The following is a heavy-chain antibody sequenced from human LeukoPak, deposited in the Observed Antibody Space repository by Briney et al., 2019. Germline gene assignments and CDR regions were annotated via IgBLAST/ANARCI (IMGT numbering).Heavy chain of an antibody. J-gene: IGHJ4*02. CDR1: GFTFSNYG. V-gene: IGHV3-30*02. D-gene: IGHD2-2*01. CDR3: AKDVPAAYFDC. Sequence: GGSLRLSCTASGFTFSNYGMHWVRQAPGKGLEWVAFVRYDESTKFYADSVKGRFTISRDNSKTTLYLQMNSLRAEDTAVYYCAKDVPAAYFDCGGQGTLETVSS. CDR2: VRYDESTK.